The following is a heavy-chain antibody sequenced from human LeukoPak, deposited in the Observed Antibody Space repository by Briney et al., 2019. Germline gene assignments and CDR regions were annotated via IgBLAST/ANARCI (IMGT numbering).Heavy chain of an antibody. D-gene: IGHD4-17*01. CDR1: GFTFSDYY. Sequence: GGSLRLSCAASGFTFSDYYMSWIRQAPGKGLKWVSYMSSGGSTIYYADSVKGRFTISRDKAKNSLYLQMNSLRAEDTAVYYCARVGYGDYGLDYWGQGTLVTVSS. CDR2: MSSGGSTI. V-gene: IGHV3-11*01. CDR3: ARVGYGDYGLDY. J-gene: IGHJ4*02.